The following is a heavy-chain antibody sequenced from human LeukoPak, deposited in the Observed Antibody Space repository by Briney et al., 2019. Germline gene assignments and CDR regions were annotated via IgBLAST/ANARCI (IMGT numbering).Heavy chain of an antibody. CDR2: IIPIFGTA. D-gene: IGHD1-14*01. J-gene: IGHJ5*02. Sequence: SVKVSCKASGGTFSNYAISWVRHAPGQGLEWMGGIIPIFGTANYAQKFQGRVTITADESTSTAYMELSSLIFEDTAVYYCAITGSHRGFDPWGQGTLVTVSS. CDR1: GGTFSNYA. CDR3: AITGSHRGFDP. V-gene: IGHV1-69*13.